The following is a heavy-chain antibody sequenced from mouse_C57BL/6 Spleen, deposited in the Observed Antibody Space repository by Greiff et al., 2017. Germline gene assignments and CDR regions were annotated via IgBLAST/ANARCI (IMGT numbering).Heavy chain of an antibody. Sequence: QVQLQQSGAELVRPGASVTLSCKASGYTFTDYEMHWVKQTPVHGLEWIGAINPETGGTAYNQKFKGKAILTADKSSSTAYMELRSLTAEDSAVYYCTRKTTELGFDYWGQGTTLTVSS. CDR3: TRKTTELGFDY. D-gene: IGHD1-1*01. CDR2: INPETGGT. V-gene: IGHV1-15*01. J-gene: IGHJ2*01. CDR1: GYTFTDYE.